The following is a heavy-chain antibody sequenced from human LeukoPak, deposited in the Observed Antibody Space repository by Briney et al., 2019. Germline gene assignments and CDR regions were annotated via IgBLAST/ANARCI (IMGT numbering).Heavy chain of an antibody. Sequence: SETLSLTCTVSGGSINNYHWSWIRQPPGKGLEWIGYIYDSGSTNYNPSLKSRVTISVDTSKNQFSLKLSSVTAADTAVYYCACLTTADAFDIWGQGTMVTVSS. CDR3: ACLTTADAFDI. CDR1: GGSINNYH. D-gene: IGHD3-22*01. V-gene: IGHV4-59*01. CDR2: IYDSGST. J-gene: IGHJ3*02.